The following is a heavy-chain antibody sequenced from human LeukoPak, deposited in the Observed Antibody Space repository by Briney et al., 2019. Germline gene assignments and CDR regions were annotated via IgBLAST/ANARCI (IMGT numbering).Heavy chain of an antibody. CDR1: GYTFTGYY. J-gene: IGHJ4*02. CDR3: ARDSSHWLYFDY. D-gene: IGHD2-2*01. V-gene: IGHV1-2*02. CDR2: INPNSGGT. Sequence: ASVKVSCKTSGYTFTGYYMYWVRQAPGQGLEWMGCINPNSGGTNYAQKFQGRVTMTRDTSISTAYMELSRLRSDDTAVYYCARDSSHWLYFDYWGQGTLVTVSS.